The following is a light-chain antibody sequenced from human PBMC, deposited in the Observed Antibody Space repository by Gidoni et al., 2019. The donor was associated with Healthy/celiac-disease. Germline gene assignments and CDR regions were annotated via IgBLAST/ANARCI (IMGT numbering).Light chain of an antibody. J-gene: IGLJ3*02. CDR1: SSDVGGYNY. CDR2: EVS. Sequence: QSALTQPASVSGSPGQSITISCTGTSSDVGGYNYVSWYQQHPGKAPKLMIYEVSNRPSGVSNRFSGSKSGNTASLTISGLQAEDEADYYCSSYTSSSNWVFGGGTKLXV. CDR3: SSYTSSSNWV. V-gene: IGLV2-14*01.